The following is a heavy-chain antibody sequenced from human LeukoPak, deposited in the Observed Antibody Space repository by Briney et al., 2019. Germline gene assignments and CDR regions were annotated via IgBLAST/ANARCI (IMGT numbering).Heavy chain of an antibody. Sequence: PGGSLRLSCAASGFTFSSYWMSWVRQPPGKGLEWIGEINHSGSTNYNPSLKSRVTISVDTSKNQFSLKLSSVTAADTAVYYCARTKQWLAPSAPDYWGQGTLVTVSS. CDR1: GFTFSSYW. D-gene: IGHD6-19*01. V-gene: IGHV4-34*01. J-gene: IGHJ4*02. CDR2: INHSGST. CDR3: ARTKQWLAPSAPDY.